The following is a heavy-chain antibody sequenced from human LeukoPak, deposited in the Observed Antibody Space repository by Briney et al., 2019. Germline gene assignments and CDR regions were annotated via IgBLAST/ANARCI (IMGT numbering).Heavy chain of an antibody. CDR3: ARSRLGDAFDI. CDR1: GGTFSSYA. CDR2: INPNSGGT. D-gene: IGHD3-9*01. J-gene: IGHJ3*02. Sequence: ASVKVSCKASGGTFSSYAISWVRQAPGQGLEWMGWINPNSGGTNYAQKFQGRVTMTRDTSISTAYMELSRLRSDDTAVYYCARSRLGDAFDIWGQGTMVTVSS. V-gene: IGHV1-2*02.